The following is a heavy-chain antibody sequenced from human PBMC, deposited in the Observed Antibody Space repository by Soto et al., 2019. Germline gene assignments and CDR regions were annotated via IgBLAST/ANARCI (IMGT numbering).Heavy chain of an antibody. D-gene: IGHD2-15*01. CDR1: GDSFTSYA. Sequence: QVQLVQSGAEVKKPGSSVKVSGKTSGDSFTSYAVNWVRQAPGQGLEWVGGIIPLFGTTNYAQKFQGRVTVTAAASTDTVYMDLSSLRSEDTAMYYCARDLLAVGGRSWDWGQGTLVTVSS. J-gene: IGHJ4*02. V-gene: IGHV1-69*01. CDR3: ARDLLAVGGRSWD. CDR2: IIPLFGTT.